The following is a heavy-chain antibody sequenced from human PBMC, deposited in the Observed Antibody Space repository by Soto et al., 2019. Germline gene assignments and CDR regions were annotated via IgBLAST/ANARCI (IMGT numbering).Heavy chain of an antibody. CDR1: GFTFSSYA. CDR3: AGDRELVESGGVFDY. V-gene: IGHV3-30-3*01. J-gene: IGHJ4*02. CDR2: ISYDGSNK. D-gene: IGHD6-6*01. Sequence: QVQLVESGGGVVQPGRSLRLSCAASGFTFSSYAMHWVRQAPGKGLEWVAVISYDGSNKYYADSVKGRFTISRDNSKNTLYLQMNSLRAEDTGVYYGAGDRELVESGGVFDYWGQGTLVTVSS.